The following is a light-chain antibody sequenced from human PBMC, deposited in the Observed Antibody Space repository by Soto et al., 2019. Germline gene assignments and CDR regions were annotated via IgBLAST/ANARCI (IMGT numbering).Light chain of an antibody. CDR3: SSYTRSSTPNYV. CDR2: DVS. V-gene: IGLV2-14*01. CDR1: SSDVGGYNY. Sequence: QSVLTQPASVSGSPGQSITISCTGTSSDVGGYNYVSWYQQHRGKAPKLMIYDVSNRSSGVSNRFSGSKSGNTASLTISGLQAEDEADYYCSSYTRSSTPNYVFGTGTKLTVL. J-gene: IGLJ1*01.